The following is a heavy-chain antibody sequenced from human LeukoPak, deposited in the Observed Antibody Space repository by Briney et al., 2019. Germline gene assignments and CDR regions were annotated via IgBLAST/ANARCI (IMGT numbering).Heavy chain of an antibody. J-gene: IGHJ4*02. CDR3: ARGGDFWSGYYRY. V-gene: IGHV4-34*01. CDR2: INHSGST. CDR1: GFTFSRSW. D-gene: IGHD3-3*01. Sequence: GSLRLSCAASGFTFSRSWMSWVRQAPGKGLEWIGEINHSGSTNYNPSLKSRVTISVDTSKNQFSLKLSSVTAADTAVYYCARGGDFWSGYYRYWGQGTLVTVSS.